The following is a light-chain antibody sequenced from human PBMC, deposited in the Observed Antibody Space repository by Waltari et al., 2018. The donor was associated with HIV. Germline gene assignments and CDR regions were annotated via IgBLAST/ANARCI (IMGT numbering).Light chain of an antibody. V-gene: IGLV1-47*01. CDR2: RNN. Sequence: QSVLTQPPSASGTPGPRVTISCSGSSSNLGSNYGYWYQQLPGTAPKLLIYRNNQRPSGVPDRFSGSKSGTSASLAISGLRSEDEADYYCAAWDDSLSGYVFGTGTKVTVL. CDR1: SSNLGSNY. CDR3: AAWDDSLSGYV. J-gene: IGLJ1*01.